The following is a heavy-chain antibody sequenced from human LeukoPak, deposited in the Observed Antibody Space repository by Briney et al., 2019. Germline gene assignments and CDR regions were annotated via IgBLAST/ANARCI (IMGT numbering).Heavy chain of an antibody. D-gene: IGHD1-26*01. CDR1: GGSISRLNW. Sequence: SVTLSLTCVVSGGSISRLNWWIWVRQPPGKGLEGIGEIYHICNMNSNPTLTRRVTISLDESKNQFSLKVTSAAAADTAVYYCAGRHRLFYSYYFMDVWGKGTTVTVSS. CDR2: IYHICNM. V-gene: IGHV4/OR15-8*02. CDR3: AGRHRLFYSYYFMDV. J-gene: IGHJ6*03.